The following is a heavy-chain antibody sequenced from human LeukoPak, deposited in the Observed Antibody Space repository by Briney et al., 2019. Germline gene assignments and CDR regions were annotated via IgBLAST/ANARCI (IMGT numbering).Heavy chain of an antibody. V-gene: IGHV1-69*06. CDR2: IIPIFGTA. CDR1: GGTFSSYA. D-gene: IGHD5-24*01. J-gene: IGHJ5*02. CDR3: ARDNSVRDEAWWFNP. Sequence: SVKVSCKASGGTFSSYAISWVRQAPGQGLEWMGGIIPIFGTANYAQKFQGRVTITADKSTSTAYLELSSLRSEDTAVYYCARDNSVRDEAWWFNPWGQGTLVTVSS.